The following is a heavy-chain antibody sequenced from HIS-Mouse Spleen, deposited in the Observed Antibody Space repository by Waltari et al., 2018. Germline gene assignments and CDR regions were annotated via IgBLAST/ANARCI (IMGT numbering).Heavy chain of an antibody. CDR2: ISYDGSNK. CDR1: GFTFSSYG. D-gene: IGHD3-16*01. J-gene: IGHJ4*02. CDR3: AKDGAESVDY. Sequence: QVQLVESGGGVVQPGRSLRLSCAASGFTFSSYGMHWVRRAPGKGLEWVAVISYDGSNKYYADSVKGRFTISRDNSKNTLYLQMNSLRAEDTAVYYCAKDGAESVDYWGQGTLVTVSS. V-gene: IGHV3-30*18.